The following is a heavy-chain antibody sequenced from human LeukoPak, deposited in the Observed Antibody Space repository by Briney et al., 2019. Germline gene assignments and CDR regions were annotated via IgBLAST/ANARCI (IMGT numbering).Heavy chain of an antibody. J-gene: IGHJ3*02. D-gene: IGHD3-22*01. V-gene: IGHV1-2*02. CDR2: INPNSGGT. CDR3: AREPLPGDSSGYSHPDAFDI. CDR1: GYTFTGYY. Sequence: ASVKVSCKASGYTFTGYYMHWVRQAPGQGLEWMGWINPNSGGTNYAQKFQGRVTMTRDTSISTAYMELSRLRSDDTAVYYCAREPLPGDSSGYSHPDAFDIWGQGTMVTVSS.